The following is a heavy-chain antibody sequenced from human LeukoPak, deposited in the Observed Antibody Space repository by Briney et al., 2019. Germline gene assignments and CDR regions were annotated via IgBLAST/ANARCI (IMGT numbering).Heavy chain of an antibody. J-gene: IGHJ6*02. D-gene: IGHD2-15*01. CDR2: ISGSGGST. CDR1: GFTFDDYA. V-gene: IGHV3-43*02. CDR3: ATDRGYCSGGSCYYYYGMDV. Sequence: PGGSLRLSCAASGFTFDDYAMHWVRQAPGKGLEWVSLISGSGGSTYYADSVKGRFTISRDNSKNSLYLQMNSLRTEDTALYYCATDRGYCSGGSCYYYYGMDVWGQGTTVTVSS.